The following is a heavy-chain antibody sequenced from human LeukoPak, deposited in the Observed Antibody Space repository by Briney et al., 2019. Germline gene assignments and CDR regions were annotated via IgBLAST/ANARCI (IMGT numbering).Heavy chain of an antibody. Sequence: GGSLRLSCAASGFTFSSYAMSWVRQAPGKGLEWVSAISGSGGSTYYADSVKGRFTISGDNSKNTLYLQMNSLRAEDTAVYYCAKGPKIVVVVAALHFDYWGQGTLVTVSS. V-gene: IGHV3-23*01. CDR1: GFTFSSYA. CDR2: ISGSGGST. J-gene: IGHJ4*02. CDR3: AKGPKIVVVVAALHFDY. D-gene: IGHD2-15*01.